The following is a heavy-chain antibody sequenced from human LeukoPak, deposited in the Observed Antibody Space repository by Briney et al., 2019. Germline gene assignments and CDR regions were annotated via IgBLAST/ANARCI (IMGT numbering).Heavy chain of an antibody. Sequence: GGSLRLSCAASGFTFSSYAVHWVRQAPGKGLEWVAVISYDGSNKYYADSVKGRFTISRDNSKNTLYLQMNSLRAEDTAVYYSAVIVVVPPAIWFDYWGQGTLVTVSS. J-gene: IGHJ4*02. CDR3: AVIVVVPPAIWFDY. CDR2: ISYDGSNK. V-gene: IGHV3-30-3*01. D-gene: IGHD2-2*02. CDR1: GFTFSSYA.